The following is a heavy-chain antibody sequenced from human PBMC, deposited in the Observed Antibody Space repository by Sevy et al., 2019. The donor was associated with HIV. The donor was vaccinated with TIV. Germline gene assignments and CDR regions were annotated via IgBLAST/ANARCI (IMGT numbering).Heavy chain of an antibody. Sequence: GGSLRLSCAASGFTFSSYSMNWVRQAPGKGLEWVSFISSSSSYIYYVDSVKGRFTISRDNAKNSLYLQLNSLRAEDTAVYYCARGRLPSMVRGRGDFDYWGQGTLVTVSS. CDR2: ISSSSSYI. D-gene: IGHD3-10*01. V-gene: IGHV3-21*01. CDR3: ARGRLPSMVRGRGDFDY. CDR1: GFTFSSYS. J-gene: IGHJ4*02.